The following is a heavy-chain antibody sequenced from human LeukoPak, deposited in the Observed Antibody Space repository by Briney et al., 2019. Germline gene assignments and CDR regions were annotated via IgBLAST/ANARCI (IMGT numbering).Heavy chain of an antibody. CDR3: AREWLSYSYYMDV. CDR1: GYSISSGYY. D-gene: IGHD5-24*01. Sequence: PSETLSLTCTVSGYSISSGYYWGWIRQPPGKGLEWIGDVNHSGSTNYKPSLKSRATISVDTSKNQFSLKLSSVTAADTAVYYCAREWLSYSYYMDVWGKGTTVTVSS. CDR2: VNHSGST. J-gene: IGHJ6*03. V-gene: IGHV4-38-2*02.